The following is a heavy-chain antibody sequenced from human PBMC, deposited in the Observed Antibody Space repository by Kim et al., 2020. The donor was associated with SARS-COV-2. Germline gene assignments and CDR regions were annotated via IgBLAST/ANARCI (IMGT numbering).Heavy chain of an antibody. CDR2: INHSGST. Sequence: SETLSLTCAVYGGSFSGYYWSWIRQPPGKGLEWIGEINHSGSTNYNPSLKSRVTISVDTSKNQFSLKLSSVTAADTAVYYCARGAAGATKGPKNPGRWYFDLWGRGTLVTVSS. J-gene: IGHJ2*01. D-gene: IGHD1-26*01. CDR1: GGSFSGYY. V-gene: IGHV4-34*01. CDR3: ARGAAGATKGPKNPGRWYFDL.